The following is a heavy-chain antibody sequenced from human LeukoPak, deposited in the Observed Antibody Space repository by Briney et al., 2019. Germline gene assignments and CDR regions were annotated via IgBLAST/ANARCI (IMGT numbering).Heavy chain of an antibody. Sequence: ASVKVSYKASGGTFSSYAISWVRQAPGQGLEWTGRIIPIFGTANYAQKFQGRVTITTDESTSTAYMELSSLRSEDTAVYYCARGPCSGGSCLLFYYMDVWGKGTTVTVSS. J-gene: IGHJ6*03. CDR2: IIPIFGTA. D-gene: IGHD2-15*01. CDR3: ARGPCSGGSCLLFYYMDV. CDR1: GGTFSSYA. V-gene: IGHV1-69*05.